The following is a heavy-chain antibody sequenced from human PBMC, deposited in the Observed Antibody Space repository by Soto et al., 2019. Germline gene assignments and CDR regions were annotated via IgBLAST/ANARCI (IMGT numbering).Heavy chain of an antibody. J-gene: IGHJ6*02. CDR2: IYYSGST. D-gene: IGHD1-26*01. CDR1: GGSISSYY. V-gene: IGHV4-59*01. Sequence: ASETLSLTCTVSGGSISSYYWSWIRQPPGKGLEWIGYIYYSGSTNYNPSLKSRVTISVDTSKNQFYLKLSSVTAADTAVYYCPRDGSEASGMDVCGQGTKVTVSS. CDR3: PRDGSEASGMDV.